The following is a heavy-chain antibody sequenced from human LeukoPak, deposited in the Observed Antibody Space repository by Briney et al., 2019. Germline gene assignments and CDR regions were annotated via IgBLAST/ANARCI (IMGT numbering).Heavy chain of an antibody. Sequence: GASVKVSCKTSGYTFTSYAIQWVRQAPGQRLEWMGWINAGNGNTKYSQKFQGRVTITRDTSATTAYMELSTLRSEDTAVYYCAREHDFWSPYAFDIWGQGTTVTVSS. V-gene: IGHV1-3*01. CDR1: GYTFTSYA. D-gene: IGHD3-3*01. CDR2: INAGNGNT. CDR3: AREHDFWSPYAFDI. J-gene: IGHJ3*02.